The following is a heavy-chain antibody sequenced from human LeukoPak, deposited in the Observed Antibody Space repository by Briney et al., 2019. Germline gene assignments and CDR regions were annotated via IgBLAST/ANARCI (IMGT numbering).Heavy chain of an antibody. V-gene: IGHV4-61*05. Sequence: SETLSLTCTVSGGSISSSSYYWGWIRQSPGKGLEWIGYIYYTGTSYNPSLKSRVTISADTSKNQFSLKLYSVTAADTAVYYCATRKLGNDYWGQGTLVTVSS. J-gene: IGHJ4*02. CDR2: IYYTGT. CDR3: ATRKLGNDY. D-gene: IGHD7-27*01. CDR1: GGSISSSSYY.